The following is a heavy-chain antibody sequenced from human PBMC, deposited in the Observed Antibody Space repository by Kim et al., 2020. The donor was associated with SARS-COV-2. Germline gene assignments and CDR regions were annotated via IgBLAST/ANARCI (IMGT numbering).Heavy chain of an antibody. Sequence: GGSLRLSCAASGFTFSDYYMSWIRQAPGRGLEWGSYISSSSSYTNYADSVRGRFTISRDNAKNSLYLQMNSLRVEDTAVYYCARDANRSPVGYWGQGTLVTVSS. CDR3: ARDANRSPVGY. J-gene: IGHJ4*02. V-gene: IGHV3-11*06. CDR2: ISSSSSYT. D-gene: IGHD1-26*01. CDR1: GFTFSDYY.